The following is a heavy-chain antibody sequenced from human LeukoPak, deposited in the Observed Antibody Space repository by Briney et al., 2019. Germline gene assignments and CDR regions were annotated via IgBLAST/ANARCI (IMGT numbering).Heavy chain of an antibody. Sequence: SQTLSLTCTVSGGSISSGDYYWSWIRQPPGKGLEWIGDIYYSGSTYYNPSLKSRVTISVDTSKNQFSLKLSSVTAADTAVYYCARVDQGEGLVTFDYWGQGTLVTVSS. D-gene: IGHD3/OR15-3a*01. V-gene: IGHV4-30-4*01. CDR1: GGSISSGDYY. CDR3: ARVDQGEGLVTFDY. J-gene: IGHJ4*02. CDR2: IYYSGST.